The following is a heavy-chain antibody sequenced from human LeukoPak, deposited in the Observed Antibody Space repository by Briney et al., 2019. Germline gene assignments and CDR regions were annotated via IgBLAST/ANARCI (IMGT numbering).Heavy chain of an antibody. CDR2: INPNSGGT. Sequence: ASVKFSCKASGSTFTGYYMHWVPQAPGQGLEWMGRINPNSGGTNYAQKFQGRVTMTRNTSISTAYMELSRLRSDDTAVYYCARDWCFTFGGVMGHWGQGTLVTVSS. V-gene: IGHV1-2*06. J-gene: IGHJ4*02. CDR1: GSTFTGYY. D-gene: IGHD3-16*01. CDR3: ARDWCFTFGGVMGH.